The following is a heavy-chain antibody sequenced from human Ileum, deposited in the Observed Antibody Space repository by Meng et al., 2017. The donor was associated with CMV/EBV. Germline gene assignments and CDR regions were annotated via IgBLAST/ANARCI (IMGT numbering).Heavy chain of an antibody. CDR1: GFTFTGSA. V-gene: IGHV3-73*01. J-gene: IGHJ3*02. D-gene: IGHD2/OR15-2a*01. Sequence: LYCAASGFTFTGSAIHWVRQASGKGLEWVGRIRGKADTYYAASVKGRFTISRDDSKNTAYLQMSSLKTDDTAVYYCTRLSDKIAFDTWGQGTMVTVSS. CDR3: TRLSDKIAFDT. CDR2: IRGKADTY.